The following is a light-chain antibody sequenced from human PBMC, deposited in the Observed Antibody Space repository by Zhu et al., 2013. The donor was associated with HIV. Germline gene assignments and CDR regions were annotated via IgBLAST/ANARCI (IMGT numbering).Light chain of an antibody. CDR2: GAS. V-gene: IGKV1-12*01. J-gene: IGKJ5*01. CDR3: QQAHSFPIT. Sequence: DIQMTQSPSSVSASVGDRVSFTCRASQNINTRLAWYQQKPGEAPNLLVYGASKLQTGVPSRFSGSGSGTGFTLTISSLQPEDFATYYCQQAHSFPITFGQGTRLEIK. CDR1: QNINTR.